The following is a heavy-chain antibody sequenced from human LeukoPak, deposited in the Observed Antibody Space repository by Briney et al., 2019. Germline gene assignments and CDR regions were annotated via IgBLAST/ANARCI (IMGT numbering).Heavy chain of an antibody. D-gene: IGHD2-21*01. J-gene: IGHJ3*01. CDR1: VYSCIGYL. V-gene: IGHV1-2*02. Sequence: ASVKVSCKASVYSCIGYLIHWVRQAPAQGLEWMGWMDSNSCETHYAQQFRGRFTMTKDTSIKTAYMELSSLRSDDTAIYYCARFWHCGFSTCWAVNGFDYWGQGTGVTVSP. CDR3: ARFWHCGFSTCWAVNGFDY. CDR2: MDSNSCET.